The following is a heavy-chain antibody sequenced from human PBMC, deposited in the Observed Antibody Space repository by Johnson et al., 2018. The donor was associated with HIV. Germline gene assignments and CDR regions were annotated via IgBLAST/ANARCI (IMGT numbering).Heavy chain of an antibody. CDR3: ARGGVLRYFDWLFEDAFDI. CDR1: GFTFSSYT. V-gene: IGHV3-30-3*01. CDR2: ISYAGSNK. Sequence: QVHLVESGGGVVQPGTSLRLSCAASGFTFSSYTMHWVRQAPGKGLAWVAVISYAGSNKYYADSVKGRFSISRDNSKNTLYLQMNSQRAEDTAVYYCARGGVLRYFDWLFEDAFDIWGQGTMVTVSS. J-gene: IGHJ3*02. D-gene: IGHD3-9*01.